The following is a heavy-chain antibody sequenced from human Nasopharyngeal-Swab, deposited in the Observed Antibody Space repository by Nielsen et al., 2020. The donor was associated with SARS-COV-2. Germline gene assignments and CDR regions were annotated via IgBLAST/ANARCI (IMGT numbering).Heavy chain of an antibody. CDR3: ARAVAGATDY. Sequence: GGSLRLSCAVSGFTFSTFWMTWVRQAPGKGLEWVAKIKEDGSQKYYLDSVKGRFTISRDNAKNSLYLQMNSLRAEDTAIYFCARAVAGATDYWGQGTLVTVSS. V-gene: IGHV3-7*03. J-gene: IGHJ4*02. D-gene: IGHD1-26*01. CDR1: GFTFSTFW. CDR2: IKEDGSQK.